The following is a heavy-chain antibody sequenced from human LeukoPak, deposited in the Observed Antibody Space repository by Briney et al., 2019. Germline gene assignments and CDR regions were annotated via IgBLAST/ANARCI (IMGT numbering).Heavy chain of an antibody. CDR2: IYSGGST. V-gene: IGHV3-66*01. D-gene: IGHD3-22*01. CDR3: ARGDYDSSGYYHYFDY. CDR1: GFTVSSNY. Sequence: GGSLRLSCAASGFTVSSNYMSWVRQAPGKGLEWVSVIYSGGSTYYADSVKGRFTISRDNSKNTLYLQMNSLRAEDTAVYYCARGDYDSSGYYHYFDYWGQGTLVTVSS. J-gene: IGHJ4*02.